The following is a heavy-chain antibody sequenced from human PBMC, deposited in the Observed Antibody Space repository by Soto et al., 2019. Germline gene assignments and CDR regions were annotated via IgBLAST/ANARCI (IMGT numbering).Heavy chain of an antibody. CDR3: ASDIEG. D-gene: IGHD3-16*01. V-gene: IGHV3-48*01. J-gene: IGHJ4*02. CDR2: ISSRSTTK. Sequence: EVQVVESGGGLVQPGGSLRLSCAASGFTFSHYSMNWVRQAPGKGLEWVSYISSRSTTKFYADSVKGRFTISRDNARKSLYLPMNSLRAEDTAVYYCASDIEGGGQGTLVTVSS. CDR1: GFTFSHYS.